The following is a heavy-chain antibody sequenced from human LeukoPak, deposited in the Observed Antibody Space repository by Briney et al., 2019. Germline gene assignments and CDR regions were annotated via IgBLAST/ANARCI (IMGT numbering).Heavy chain of an antibody. CDR2: IGTSNSDR. CDR3: ARDYGGSSPFDY. J-gene: IGHJ4*02. Sequence: GGSLRLSCAASGFTFSSYGMTWVRQAPGKGLEWVSYIGTSNSDRYYADSVKGRFTISRDNAKNSLYLHMNSLRAEDTAVYYCARDYGGSSPFDYWGQGTLVTVSS. D-gene: IGHD4-23*01. V-gene: IGHV3-21*05. CDR1: GFTFSSYG.